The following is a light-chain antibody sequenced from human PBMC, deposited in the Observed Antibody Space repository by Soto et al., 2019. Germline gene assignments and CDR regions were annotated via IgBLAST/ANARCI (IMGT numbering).Light chain of an antibody. CDR2: GAS. CDR1: QSVSSN. Sequence: EIVMTQSPATLPVSTGERATLSCRASQSVSSNLAWYQQKPGQAPRLLIYGASTRATGIPARFSGSGSGTEFTLTLSSLQSEDFAVHYCQQYNNWPRRFGQGTEVDIK. CDR3: QQYNNWPRR. J-gene: IGKJ1*01. V-gene: IGKV3-15*01.